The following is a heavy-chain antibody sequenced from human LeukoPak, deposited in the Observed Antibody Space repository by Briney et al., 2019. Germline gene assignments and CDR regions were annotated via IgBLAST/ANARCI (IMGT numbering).Heavy chain of an antibody. D-gene: IGHD2-2*01. CDR2: ISGSGGST. CDR3: AKDGEVVPAAQFAY. CDR1: GFTSSSYS. Sequence: TGGSLRLSCAASGFTSSSYSMSWVRQAPGKGLEWVSAISGSGGSTYYADSVKGRFTISRDNSKNTLYLQMNSLRAENTPVYYCAKDGEVVPAAQFAYWGQGTLVTVSS. J-gene: IGHJ4*02. V-gene: IGHV3-23*01.